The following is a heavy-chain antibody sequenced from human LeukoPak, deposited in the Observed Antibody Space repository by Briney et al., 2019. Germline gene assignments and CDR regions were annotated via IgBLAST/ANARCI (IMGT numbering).Heavy chain of an antibody. CDR2: IYYSGST. V-gene: IGHV4-59*08. CDR3: ARRTMATIYFDY. J-gene: IGHJ4*02. CDR1: GGSISSYY. D-gene: IGHD5-24*01. Sequence: SETLALTCTVSGGSISSYYWSWIRQPPGKGLEWIGYIYYSGSTNYNPSLKSRVTISVDTSKNQFSLKLSSVTAADTAVYYCARRTMATIYFDYWGQGTLVTVSS.